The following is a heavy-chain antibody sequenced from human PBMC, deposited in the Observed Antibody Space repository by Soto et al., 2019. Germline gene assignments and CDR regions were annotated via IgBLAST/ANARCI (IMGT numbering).Heavy chain of an antibody. V-gene: IGHV4-59*01. J-gene: IGHJ4*02. CDR3: ARGRTVRNYADDSSDYFYFFDY. Sequence: SETLSLTCTVSGDSISTFYWGWMRQSPGKELGWIGYVYYTGSTNYNPSLKSRVTISVDRSKNQFSLKLTSANAADTAVYYCARGRTVRNYADDSSDYFYFFDYWGQGTQVTVSS. CDR2: VYYTGST. D-gene: IGHD3-22*01. CDR1: GDSISTFY.